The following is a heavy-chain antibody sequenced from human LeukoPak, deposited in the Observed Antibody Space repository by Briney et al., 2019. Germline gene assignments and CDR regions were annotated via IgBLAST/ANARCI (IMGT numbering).Heavy chain of an antibody. D-gene: IGHD3-22*01. CDR2: ISGSGGST. V-gene: IGHV3-23*01. J-gene: IGHJ4*02. CDR1: GFTFSSYG. Sequence: PGGSLRLSCAASGFTFSSYGMNWVRQAPGKGLEWVSAISGSGGSTYYADSVKGRFTISRDNSKNTLYLQMNSLRAEDTAVYYCAKVATQYYYDSGGYSFHSSYFDYWGQGTLVTVSS. CDR3: AKVATQYYYDSGGYSFHSSYFDY.